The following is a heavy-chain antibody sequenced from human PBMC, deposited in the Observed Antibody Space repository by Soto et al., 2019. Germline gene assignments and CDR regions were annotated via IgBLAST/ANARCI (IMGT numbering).Heavy chain of an antibody. CDR2: IYYSGST. V-gene: IGHV4-31*03. Sequence: QVQLQESGPGLVKPSQTLSLTCTFSVGSISSGGYYWSWIRQHPGKGLEGIGYIYYSGSTYYNPYIMRRVTISVYSCKNQFSLKLCAVTAADTAGYYCVIAGDCSGGSCYSWYHFDYWGQGTLVTVSS. CDR3: VIAGDCSGGSCYSWYHFDY. D-gene: IGHD2-15*01. J-gene: IGHJ4*02. CDR1: VGSISSGGYY.